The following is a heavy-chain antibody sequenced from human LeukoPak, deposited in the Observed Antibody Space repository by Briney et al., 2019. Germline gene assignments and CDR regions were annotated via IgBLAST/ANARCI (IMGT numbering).Heavy chain of an antibody. CDR2: ISGYNGNT. J-gene: IGHJ3*02. Sequence: PGASVKVSCKASGDTFTTYGITWVRQAPGQGLEWMGWISGYNGNTEYTQKFQGRVTMTRDTSTSTVYMELSSLRSEDTAVYYCARDQGIAAEDAFDIWGQGTMVTVSS. D-gene: IGHD6-25*01. CDR3: ARDQGIAAEDAFDI. V-gene: IGHV1-18*01. CDR1: GDTFTTYG.